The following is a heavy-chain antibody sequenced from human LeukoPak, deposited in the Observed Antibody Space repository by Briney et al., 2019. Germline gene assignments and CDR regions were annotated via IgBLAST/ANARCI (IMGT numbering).Heavy chain of an antibody. J-gene: IGHJ5*02. D-gene: IGHD2-21*02. Sequence: NSSETLSLTCAVYGGSFSGYYWSWIRQPPGKGLEWIGEINHSGSTNYNPSLKSRVTISVDTSKNQFSLKLSSMTAADTAVYYCAREVTGNWFDPWGQGTLVTVSS. V-gene: IGHV4-34*01. CDR1: GGSFSGYY. CDR3: AREVTGNWFDP. CDR2: INHSGST.